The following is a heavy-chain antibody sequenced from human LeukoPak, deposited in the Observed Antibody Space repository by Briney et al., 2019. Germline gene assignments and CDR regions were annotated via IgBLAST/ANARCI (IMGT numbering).Heavy chain of an antibody. Sequence: GRSLRLSCAASGFTFSSYGMHWVRQAPGKGLEWVSGISGSGGSTYYADSVKGRFTISRDNSQNTLYLQMNSLRAEDTAVYYCAKDPTYSSGRLDAFDIWGQGTMVTVSS. D-gene: IGHD6-19*01. J-gene: IGHJ3*02. CDR1: GFTFSSYG. V-gene: IGHV3-23*01. CDR2: ISGSGGST. CDR3: AKDPTYSSGRLDAFDI.